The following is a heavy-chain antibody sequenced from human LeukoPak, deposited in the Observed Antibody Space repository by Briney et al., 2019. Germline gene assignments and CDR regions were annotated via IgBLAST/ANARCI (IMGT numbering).Heavy chain of an antibody. CDR2: IFHSGST. D-gene: IGHD5-18*01. J-gene: IGHJ3*02. Sequence: PSETLSLTCAVSGGSISSNHWWSWVRQPPGKGLEWIGEIFHSGSTNYNPSLESRVSISVDKSKNQLSLNLTSVTAADTAVYYCATEGFIYGYHGIDIWGQGTIVTVSS. CDR1: GGSISSNHW. V-gene: IGHV4-4*02. CDR3: ATEGFIYGYHGIDI.